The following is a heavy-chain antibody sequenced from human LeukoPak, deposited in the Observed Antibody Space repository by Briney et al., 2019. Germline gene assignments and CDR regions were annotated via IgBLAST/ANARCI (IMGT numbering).Heavy chain of an antibody. J-gene: IGHJ5*02. CDR3: ARVLGLMDWFDP. CDR2: IYYSGST. V-gene: IGHV4-31*03. Sequence: SETLSLTCTVSGGSISSGGYYWSWLRQHPGKGLEWIGNIYYSGSTDYNPSLKSRVSISVDTSKNQFSLKLSSVTAADTAVYYCARVLGLMDWFDPWGQGTLVTVSS. CDR1: GGSISSGGYY. D-gene: IGHD3-16*01.